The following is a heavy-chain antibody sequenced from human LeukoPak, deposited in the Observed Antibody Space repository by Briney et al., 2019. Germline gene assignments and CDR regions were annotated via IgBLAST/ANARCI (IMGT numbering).Heavy chain of an antibody. J-gene: IGHJ4*02. CDR1: GFTFSSYA. V-gene: IGHV3-64*01. CDR2: ISSNGGTT. Sequence: GGSMRLSCAASGFTFSSYAMHWVRQAPGKGLEYVSAISSNGGTTYYANSVKGRFTVSRDNSKNTLYLQMGSLRGEDMAVYYCARKGHSYGYSDYWGQGTLVTVSS. D-gene: IGHD5-18*01. CDR3: ARKGHSYGYSDY.